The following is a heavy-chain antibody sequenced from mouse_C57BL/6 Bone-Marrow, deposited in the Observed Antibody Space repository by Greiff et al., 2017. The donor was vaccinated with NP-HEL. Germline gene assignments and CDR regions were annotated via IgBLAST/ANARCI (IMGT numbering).Heavy chain of an antibody. J-gene: IGHJ3*01. CDR3: ARSDYYYYGSSYIWFAY. V-gene: IGHV1-64*01. Sequence: QVQLQQPGAELVKPGASVKLSCKASGYTFTSYWMHCVKQRPGQGLEWIGMIHPNSGSTNYNEKFKSKATLTVDKSSSTAYMQLSSLTSEDSAVYYCARSDYYYYGSSYIWFAYWGQGTLVTVSA. D-gene: IGHD1-1*01. CDR2: IHPNSGST. CDR1: GYTFTSYW.